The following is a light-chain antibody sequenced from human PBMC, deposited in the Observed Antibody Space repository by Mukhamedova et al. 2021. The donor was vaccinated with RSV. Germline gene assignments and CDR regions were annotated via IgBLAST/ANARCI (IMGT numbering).Light chain of an antibody. Sequence: ATGIPDRFSGSASGTDYTLTISRLEPEVSAVYYCYQYAYSSVTFGGGTKVEIK. CDR3: YQYAYSSVT. J-gene: IGKJ4*01. V-gene: IGKV3-20*01.